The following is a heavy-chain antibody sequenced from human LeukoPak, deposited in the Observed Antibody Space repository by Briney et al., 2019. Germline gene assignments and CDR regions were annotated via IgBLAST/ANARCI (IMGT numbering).Heavy chain of an antibody. CDR1: GGTFSSYA. CDR3: ARFPNMGLSWFDP. CDR2: IIPILGIA. V-gene: IGHV1-69*04. D-gene: IGHD2/OR15-2a*01. J-gene: IGHJ5*02. Sequence: SVKVSCKASGGTFSSYAISWVRQAPGQGLEWMGRIIPILGIANYARKFQGRVTITAAKSTCTAYMELSSLRSEDTAVYYCARFPNMGLSWFDPWGQGTLVTVSS.